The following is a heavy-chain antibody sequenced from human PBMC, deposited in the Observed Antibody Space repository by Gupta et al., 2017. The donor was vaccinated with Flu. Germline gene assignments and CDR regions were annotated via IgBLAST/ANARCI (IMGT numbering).Heavy chain of an antibody. V-gene: IGHV4-34*01. CDR2: INHSGST. Sequence: GNYWSWIRQPPGKGLEWIGEINHSGSTNYNPSLKSRVTISVDTSKNQFSLKLSSVTAADTAVYYCARGIRGGFGLNWFDPWGQGTLVTVSS. D-gene: IGHD3-10*01. J-gene: IGHJ5*02. CDR3: ARGIRGGFGLNWFDP. CDR1: GNY.